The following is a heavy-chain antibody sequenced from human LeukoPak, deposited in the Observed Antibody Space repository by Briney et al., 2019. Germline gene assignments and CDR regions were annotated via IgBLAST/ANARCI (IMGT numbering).Heavy chain of an antibody. J-gene: IGHJ4*02. Sequence: SETLSLTCTVSGGSISSSSYYWGWIRQPPGKGLEWTGSIYYSGSTYYTPSLKSRVTISVDASKHQFSLKLSSVTAADTAVYYCARHPVGASGYYCDYWGQGTLLSVSS. CDR3: ARHPVGASGYYCDY. V-gene: IGHV4-39*01. CDR2: IYYSGST. CDR1: GGSISSSSYY. D-gene: IGHD3-16*01.